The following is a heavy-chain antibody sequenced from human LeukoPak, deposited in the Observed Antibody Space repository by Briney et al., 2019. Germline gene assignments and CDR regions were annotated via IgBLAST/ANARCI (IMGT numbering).Heavy chain of an antibody. CDR1: GGSISSSSYY. Sequence: SETLSLTCTVSGGSISSSSYYWGWIRQPPGKGLEWIGSIYYRGNTYYNPSLKSRVTISVDTSKNQFSLKLSSVTAADTALYYCARDKAAADRSLDYWGQGTLVTISS. V-gene: IGHV4-39*07. J-gene: IGHJ4*02. D-gene: IGHD6-13*01. CDR3: ARDKAAADRSLDY. CDR2: IYYRGNT.